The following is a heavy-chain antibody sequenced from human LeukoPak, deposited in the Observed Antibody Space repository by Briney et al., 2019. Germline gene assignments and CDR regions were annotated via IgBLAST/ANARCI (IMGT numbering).Heavy chain of an antibody. D-gene: IGHD3-22*01. CDR2: ISYDGSNK. J-gene: IGHJ6*02. V-gene: IGHV3-30*09. CDR1: GFTFSTST. CDR3: ARPLSNGYFHDSGGYYPYAMDV. Sequence: GGSLRLSCAASGFTFSTSTMHWVRQAPGKGLEWVAVISYDGSNKFYADSVKGRFAISRDNSKNTLYLQMYSLRGYDSAVYYCARPLSNGYFHDSGGYYPYAMDVWGQGTTVTVSS.